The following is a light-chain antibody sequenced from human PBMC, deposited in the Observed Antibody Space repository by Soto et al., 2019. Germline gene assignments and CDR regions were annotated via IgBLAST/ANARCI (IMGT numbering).Light chain of an antibody. Sequence: MTQSPSSLSASVGDRVTITCQASQDISNYLNWYQQKPGQAPRLLIYGASTRATGIPARFSGSGSGTEFTLTISSLQSEDFAVYYCQQYNDWPRRLTFGGGTKVEIK. CDR1: QDISNY. V-gene: IGKV3-15*01. CDR2: GAS. CDR3: QQYNDWPRRLT. J-gene: IGKJ4*01.